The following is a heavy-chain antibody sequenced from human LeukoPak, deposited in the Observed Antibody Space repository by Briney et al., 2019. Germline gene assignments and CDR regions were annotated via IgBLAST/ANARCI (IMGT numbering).Heavy chain of an antibody. D-gene: IGHD3-3*01. CDR1: GGSFSGYY. CDR2: INHSGST. Sequence: SETLSLTCAVYGGSFSGYYWSWIRQPPGEGLEWIGEINHSGSTNYNPSLKSRVTISVDTSKNQFSLKLSSVTAADTAVYYCAREGLFNFWSGTHYWYFDLWGRGTLVTVSS. CDR3: AREGLFNFWSGTHYWYFDL. J-gene: IGHJ2*01. V-gene: IGHV4-34*01.